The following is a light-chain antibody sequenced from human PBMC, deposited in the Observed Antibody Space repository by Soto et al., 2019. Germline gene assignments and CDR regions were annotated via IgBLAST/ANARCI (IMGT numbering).Light chain of an antibody. J-gene: IGKJ4*01. CDR2: GAP. V-gene: IGKV3-15*01. CDR3: QQYENWPQLT. Sequence: IVMTPSQATLSVSPCERAILSFSASQSVGGDLAWYQRKPGQAPRLLIYGAPSRAPGIPTRFSGSGSGTEFTLTISSLQSEDFAVYYCQQYENWPQLTFGGGTKV. CDR1: QSVGGD.